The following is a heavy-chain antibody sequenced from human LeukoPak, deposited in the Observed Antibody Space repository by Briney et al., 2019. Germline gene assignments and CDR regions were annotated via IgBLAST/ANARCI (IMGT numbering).Heavy chain of an antibody. CDR2: IYYSGST. Sequence: SETLSLTCTVSGGSISSYYWSWIRQPPGKGLEWIGYIYYSGSTNYNPSLKSRVTISVDTSKNQLSLKLSSVTAADTAVYYCARHGSGWSVDYWGQGTLVTVSS. J-gene: IGHJ4*02. D-gene: IGHD6-19*01. V-gene: IGHV4-59*08. CDR1: GGSISSYY. CDR3: ARHGSGWSVDY.